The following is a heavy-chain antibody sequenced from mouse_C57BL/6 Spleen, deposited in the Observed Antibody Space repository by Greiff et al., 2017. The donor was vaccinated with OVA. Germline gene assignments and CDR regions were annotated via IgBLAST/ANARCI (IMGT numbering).Heavy chain of an antibody. J-gene: IGHJ2*01. Sequence: EVQLQQSGPELVKPGASVKISCKASGYSFTGYYMNWVKQSPEKSLEWIGEINPSTGGTTYNQKFKAKATLTVDKSSSTAYMQLKSLTSEDSAVYYCARWIYYDPYFDYWGQGTTLTVSS. CDR2: INPSTGGT. V-gene: IGHV1-42*01. CDR3: ARWIYYDPYFDY. D-gene: IGHD2-4*01. CDR1: GYSFTGYY.